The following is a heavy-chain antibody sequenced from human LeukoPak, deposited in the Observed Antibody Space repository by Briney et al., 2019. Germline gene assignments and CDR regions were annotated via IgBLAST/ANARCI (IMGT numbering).Heavy chain of an antibody. V-gene: IGHV4-39*01. CDR1: GGSVSGDGYY. J-gene: IGHJ4*02. CDR3: ATLLRVTTLDY. D-gene: IGHD4-17*01. CDR2: IYYSGST. Sequence: SETLSLTCTVSGGSVSGDGYYWGWIRQPPGKGLEWIGSIYYSGSTYYNPSLKSRVTISVDTSKNQFSLKLSSVTAADTAVYYCATLLRVTTLDYWGQGTLVTVSS.